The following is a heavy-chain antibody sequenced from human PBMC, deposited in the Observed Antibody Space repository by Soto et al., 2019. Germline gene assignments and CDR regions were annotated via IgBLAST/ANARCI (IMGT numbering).Heavy chain of an antibody. D-gene: IGHD7-27*01. Sequence: QVQLVQSGAEVKNPGASVKLSCKASGYIFTNYYIHWVRQAPGQGLEWMAIINPNGGSTNYAQEFQGRVTLARDTFTNKVYMELSSLRSEDTAIYYCARDLTSGDYWGKVTLVTVSS. CDR2: INPNGGST. CDR3: ARDLTSGDY. V-gene: IGHV1-46*01. CDR1: GYIFTNYY. J-gene: IGHJ4*02.